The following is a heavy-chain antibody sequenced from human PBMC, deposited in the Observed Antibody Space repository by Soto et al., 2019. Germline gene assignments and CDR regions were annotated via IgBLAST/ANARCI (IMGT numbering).Heavy chain of an antibody. D-gene: IGHD3-22*01. CDR2: IYYSGST. Sequence: QVQLQESGPGLVKPSETLSLTCTVSGGSVSSGSYYWSWIRQPPGKGLEWMGYIYYSGSTNYNPYLKSLVAISVDTSKHQFSLKLSSVTAADTAVYYCAREMYYYDCSGYYSRWLDPRGQGTLVTVSS. V-gene: IGHV4-61*01. CDR1: GGSVSSGSYY. CDR3: AREMYYYDCSGYYSRWLDP. J-gene: IGHJ5*02.